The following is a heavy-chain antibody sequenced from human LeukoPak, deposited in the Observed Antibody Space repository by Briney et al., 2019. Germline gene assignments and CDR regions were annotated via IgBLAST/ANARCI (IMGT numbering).Heavy chain of an antibody. V-gene: IGHV4-4*02. CDR2: TYHSGTI. D-gene: IGHD3-22*01. Sequence: SETLSLTCAVYGGSFSSSNWWSWVRQPPGKGLEWIGETYHSGTINYNPSLKSRVTISVDKSKNQFSLKLSSVTAADTAVYYCARLHPLYYYDSSVSPRDNWGQGTLVTVSS. CDR1: GGSFSSSNW. CDR3: ARLHPLYYYDSSVSPRDN. J-gene: IGHJ4*02.